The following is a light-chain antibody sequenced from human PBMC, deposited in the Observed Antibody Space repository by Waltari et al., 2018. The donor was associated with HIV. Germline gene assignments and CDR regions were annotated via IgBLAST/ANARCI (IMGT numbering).Light chain of an antibody. CDR2: GAS. CDR1: QSVGSY. CDR3: HQYNKWPRGT. Sequence: VMTQSPATVSVSPGGRATLSGRASQSVGSYLAWYQQKPGQAPRLLIYGASTRATGIPTRFSGSGSGTEFTLTISSLKSEDFAVYYCHQYNKWPRGTFGGGTKVEV. J-gene: IGKJ4*01. V-gene: IGKV3-15*01.